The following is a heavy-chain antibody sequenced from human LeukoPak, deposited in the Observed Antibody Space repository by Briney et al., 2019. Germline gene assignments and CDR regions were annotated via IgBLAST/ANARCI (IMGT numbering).Heavy chain of an antibody. J-gene: IGHJ4*02. V-gene: IGHV4-34*01. CDR1: GGSFSGYY. CDR2: INHSGST. D-gene: IGHD3-10*01. CDR3: ARGRIYYGSGPPLY. Sequence: SETLSLTCAVYGGSFSGYYLSWIRQPPGKGLEWIGEINHSGSTNYNPSLKSRVTISVDTSKNQFSLNLTSVTAADTAVYYCARGRIYYGSGPPLYWGQGSLVTVSS.